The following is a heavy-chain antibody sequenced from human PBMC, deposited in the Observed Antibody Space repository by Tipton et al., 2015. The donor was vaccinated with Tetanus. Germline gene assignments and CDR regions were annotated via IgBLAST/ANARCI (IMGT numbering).Heavy chain of an antibody. V-gene: IGHV4-31*03. J-gene: IGHJ6*02. D-gene: IGHD3-10*01. CDR1: GGSISSDGAY. Sequence: LRLSCTVSGGSISSDGAYWSWIRQHPGEDLEWIGYISNSGSTYYNPSLKSRVTTSVDTSQKQISLKVNSVTAADTAVYYCARDRGVRGGYYYYHGMDVWGQGTTVTVSS. CDR2: ISNSGST. CDR3: ARDRGVRGGYYYYHGMDV.